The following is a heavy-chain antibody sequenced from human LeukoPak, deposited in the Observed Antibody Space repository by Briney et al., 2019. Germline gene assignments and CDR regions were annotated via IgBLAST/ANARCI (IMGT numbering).Heavy chain of an antibody. CDR1: GGSISSYY. J-gene: IGHJ3*02. Sequence: SETLSLTCTVSGGSISSYYWSWIRQPAGKGLEWIGRIYTSGSTNYNPSLKSRVTMSVDTSKNRFSLKLSSVAAADTAVYYCARDKFPEWDYYDSSGYHDAFDIWGQGTMVTVSS. D-gene: IGHD3-22*01. CDR2: IYTSGST. V-gene: IGHV4-4*07. CDR3: ARDKFPEWDYYDSSGYHDAFDI.